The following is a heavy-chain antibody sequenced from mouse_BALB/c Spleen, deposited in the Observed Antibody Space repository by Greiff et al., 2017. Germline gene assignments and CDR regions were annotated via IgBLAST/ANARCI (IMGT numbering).Heavy chain of an antibody. J-gene: IGHJ2*01. Sequence: VKLMESGAELMKPGASVKISCKATGYTFSSYWIEWVKQRPGHGLEWIGEILPGSGSTNYNEKFKGKATFTADTSSNTAYMQLSSLTSEDSAVYYCARRGGYEYYFDYWGQGTTLTVSS. CDR3: ARRGGYEYYFDY. CDR1: GYTFSSYW. CDR2: ILPGSGST. V-gene: IGHV1-9*01. D-gene: IGHD2-2*01.